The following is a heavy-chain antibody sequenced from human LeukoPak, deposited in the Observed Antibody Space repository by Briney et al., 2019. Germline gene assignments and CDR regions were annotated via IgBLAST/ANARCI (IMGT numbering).Heavy chain of an antibody. CDR2: IYYSGSA. J-gene: IGHJ3*02. CDR1: GGSISSGGYY. Sequence: PSETLSLTCTVSGGSISSGGYYWSWIRQHPGKGLEWIGYIYYSGSAYYNPSLKSRVTISVDTSKNQFSLKLSSVTAADTAVYYCASPHDGGTYYYDSSGYSADAFDIWGQGTMVTVSS. CDR3: ASPHDGGTYYYDSSGYSADAFDI. V-gene: IGHV4-31*03. D-gene: IGHD3-22*01.